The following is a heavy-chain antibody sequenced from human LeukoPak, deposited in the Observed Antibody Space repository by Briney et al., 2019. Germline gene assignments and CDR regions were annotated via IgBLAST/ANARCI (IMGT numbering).Heavy chain of an antibody. V-gene: IGHV1-24*01. CDR2: FDPEDGET. Sequence: ASVKVSCKVSGYTLTELSMHWVRQAPGKGLEWMGGFDPEDGETIYAQKFQGRVTITADKSTSTAYMELSSLRSEDTAVYYCARAYYGTSYYYYGMDVWDQGTTVTVSS. CDR1: GYTLTELS. D-gene: IGHD4-17*01. J-gene: IGHJ6*02. CDR3: ARAYYGTSYYYYGMDV.